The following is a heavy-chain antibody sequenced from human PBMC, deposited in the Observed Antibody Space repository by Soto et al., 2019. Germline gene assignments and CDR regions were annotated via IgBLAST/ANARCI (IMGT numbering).Heavy chain of an antibody. D-gene: IGHD3-10*01. J-gene: IGHJ5*02. CDR2: INHSGST. CDR3: ARNLPTRYGSGSYYNAGNWFDP. CDR1: GGSFSGYY. Sequence: SETLSLTCAVYGGSFSGYYWSWIRQPPGKGLEWIGEINHSGSTNYNPSLKSRVTISVDTSKNHFSLKLSSVTAADTAVYYCARNLPTRYGSGSYYNAGNWFDPWGQGTLVTVSS. V-gene: IGHV4-34*01.